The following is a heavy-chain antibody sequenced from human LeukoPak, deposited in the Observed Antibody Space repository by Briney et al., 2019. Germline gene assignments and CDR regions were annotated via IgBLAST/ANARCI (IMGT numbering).Heavy chain of an antibody. CDR2: ISFTGSTI. V-gene: IGHV3-48*03. Sequence: GGSLRLSCAASGFTFSSYEMNWVRQAPGQGLEWVSYISFTGSTIYYADSVKGRFTISRDNAKNSLYLQLNSLRAEDTAVYYCARSSGWYGEAWDYWGQGTLVTVSS. CDR3: ARSSGWYGEAWDY. D-gene: IGHD6-19*01. CDR1: GFTFSSYE. J-gene: IGHJ4*02.